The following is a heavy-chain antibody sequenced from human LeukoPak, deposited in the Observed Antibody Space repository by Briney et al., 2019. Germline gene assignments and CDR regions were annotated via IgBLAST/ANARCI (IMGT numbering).Heavy chain of an antibody. D-gene: IGHD3-16*02. CDR3: ARVPRLSLYYYYYYYMDV. V-gene: IGHV3-20*04. CDR2: INCNGGST. J-gene: IGHJ6*03. Sequence: GGSVRLSCAASGFTFDDYCMSWVRQAPGKGLEWVSGINCNGGSTGYADTVQGRFTISRDNSKNSLYLQMNRLRAEDTALDYCARVPRLSLYYYYYYYMDVWGKGTTVTVS. CDR1: GFTFDDYC.